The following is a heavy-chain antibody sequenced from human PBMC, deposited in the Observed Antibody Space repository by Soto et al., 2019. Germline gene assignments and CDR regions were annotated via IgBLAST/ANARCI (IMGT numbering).Heavy chain of an antibody. D-gene: IGHD7-27*01. V-gene: IGHV1-46*01. CDR1: GYIFTNYY. J-gene: IGHJ4*02. CDR2: INPRGGST. Sequence: QVQLVQSGAEVKNPGASVKLSCKASGYIFTNYYIHWVRQAPGQGLEWMAIINPRGGSTNYAQKFQGRVTLARDTFTNTVYMELSSLRSEDTAIYYCARDLTSGDYWGQGTLVTVSS. CDR3: ARDLTSGDY.